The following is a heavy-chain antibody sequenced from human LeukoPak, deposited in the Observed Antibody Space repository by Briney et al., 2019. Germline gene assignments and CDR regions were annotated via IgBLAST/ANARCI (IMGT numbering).Heavy chain of an antibody. CDR1: GYTFTSYY. V-gene: IGHV1-46*01. CDR3: ARDYYDSSGYYYGGPDY. Sequence: ASVKVSCKASGYTFTSYYMHWVRQAPGQGLEWMGIINPSGGSTSYAQKFQGRVTMTRDTSTSTVYMELSSLRSEDTAVYYCARDYYDSSGYYYGGPDYWGQGTLVTVSS. D-gene: IGHD3-22*01. J-gene: IGHJ4*02. CDR2: INPSGGST.